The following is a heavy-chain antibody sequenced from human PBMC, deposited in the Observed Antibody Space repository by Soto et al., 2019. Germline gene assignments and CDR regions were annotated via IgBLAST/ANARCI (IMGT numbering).Heavy chain of an antibody. CDR2: IWFDGSNK. V-gene: IGHV3-33*06. CDR3: AKDRSVSHLDY. D-gene: IGHD4-4*01. J-gene: IGHJ4*02. Sequence: GSLRLSCAASGLTFRNSGFHWVRQAPGRGLEWVAVIWFDGSNKYYADSVKGRFAISKDNSKNMLYLQMDSLRAEDTAVYFCAKDRSVSHLDYWGQGSLVTVSS. CDR1: GLTFRNSG.